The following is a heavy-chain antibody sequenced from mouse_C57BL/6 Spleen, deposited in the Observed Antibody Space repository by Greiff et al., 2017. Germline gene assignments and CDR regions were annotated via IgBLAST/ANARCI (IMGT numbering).Heavy chain of an antibody. J-gene: IGHJ3*01. CDR3: ARRIYDGYLAY. Sequence: VKLQESGAELVRPGTSVKVSCKASGYAFTNYLIEWVKQRPGQGLEWIGVINPGSGGTNYNEKFKGKATLTADKSSSTAYMQLSSLTSEDSAVYFCARRIYDGYLAYWGQGTLVTVSA. V-gene: IGHV1-54*01. D-gene: IGHD2-3*01. CDR2: INPGSGGT. CDR1: GYAFTNYL.